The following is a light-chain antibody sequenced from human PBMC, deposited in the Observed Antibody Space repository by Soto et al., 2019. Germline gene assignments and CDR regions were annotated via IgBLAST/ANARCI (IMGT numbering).Light chain of an antibody. J-gene: IGLJ1*01. CDR3: TSHGGANNFYV. CDR1: SSNIGAGYD. V-gene: IGLV1-40*01. Sequence: QAVLTQPPSVSGAPGQRVIISCTGSSSNIGAGYDVHWYQQLPGTAPRLLIYDNNNRPSGVPARFSVSKSDTSASLAITGLQPEDEADYYCTSHGGANNFYVFGTGTKVTVL. CDR2: DNN.